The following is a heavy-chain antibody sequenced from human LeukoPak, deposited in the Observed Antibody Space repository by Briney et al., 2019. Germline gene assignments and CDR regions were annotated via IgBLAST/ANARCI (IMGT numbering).Heavy chain of an antibody. D-gene: IGHD3-10*01. Sequence: GSLRLSCVASWFTVSSIYMSWVRQAPGKGLEWVFYSGGSTYYADSVKGRFTISRDNSKNTLYLQMKSLRAEDTAVYYCASGSGSYGTPYYYMEVWGTGTTVTVSS. CDR1: WFTVSSIY. V-gene: IGHV3-53*01. J-gene: IGHJ6*03. CDR3: ASGSGSYGTPYYYMEV. CDR2: YSGGST.